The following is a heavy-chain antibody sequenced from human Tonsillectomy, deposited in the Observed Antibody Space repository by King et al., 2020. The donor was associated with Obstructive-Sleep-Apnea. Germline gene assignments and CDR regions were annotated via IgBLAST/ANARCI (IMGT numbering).Heavy chain of an antibody. D-gene: IGHD6-19*01. V-gene: IGHV3-64*01. CDR1: GFTFRNYA. CDR3: ARGRDRYSSGWDYFDY. Sequence: DVQLVESGGGLVQPGGSLRLSWAASGFTFRNYAMHWVRQAPGKGLEYVSAISSNGGSTYYANSVKGRFTISRDNSKNTLYLQMGRLRAEDMAVYYCARGRDRYSSGWDYFDYWGQGTLVTVSS. J-gene: IGHJ4*02. CDR2: ISSNGGST.